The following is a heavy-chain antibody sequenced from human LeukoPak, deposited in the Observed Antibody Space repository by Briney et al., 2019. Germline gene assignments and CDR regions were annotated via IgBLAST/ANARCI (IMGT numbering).Heavy chain of an antibody. V-gene: IGHV3-23*01. D-gene: IGHD3-3*01. CDR2: ISGSGDST. CDR1: GFTFSNYA. Sequence: GGSLRLSCAASGFTFSNYAMRWVRQAPGKGLEWVSGISGSGDSTYYADSAKGRFTISRDNSKNTLYLQMNSLRAEDTAVYYCAKWDFWSGYYEHWGQGTLVTVSS. CDR3: AKWDFWSGYYEH. J-gene: IGHJ4*02.